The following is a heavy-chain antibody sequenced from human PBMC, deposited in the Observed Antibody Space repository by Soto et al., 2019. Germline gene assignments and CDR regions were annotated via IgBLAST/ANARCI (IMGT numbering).Heavy chain of an antibody. J-gene: IGHJ6*02. CDR3: ARDSRDSSGSSYGMDV. V-gene: IGHV4-61*01. CDR1: GGSVRSGSYY. Sequence: QVQLQESGPGLVKPSETLSLTCTVSGGSVRSGSYYWSWIRQPPGKGLEWIGYIYYSGSTNYNPSLKSRVTISVDTSNNQFSLKLSSVTAADTAVYYCARDSRDSSGSSYGMDVWGQGTTVTVSS. CDR2: IYYSGST. D-gene: IGHD6-19*01.